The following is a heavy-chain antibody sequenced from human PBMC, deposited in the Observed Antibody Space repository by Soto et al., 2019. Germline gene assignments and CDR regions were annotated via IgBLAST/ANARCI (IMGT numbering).Heavy chain of an antibody. D-gene: IGHD3-3*01. CDR1: GGSISSGGYY. J-gene: IGHJ4*02. CDR2: IYYSGST. V-gene: IGHV4-31*03. Sequence: PSETLSLTCTVSGGSISSGGYYWSWIRQHPGKGLEWIGYIYYSGSTYYKPSLKGRVTISVDTSKNQFSLKLSSVTAADTAVYYCASASKETIFGVVISLAFDIWGQGTLVTVSS. CDR3: ASASKETIFGVVISLAFDI.